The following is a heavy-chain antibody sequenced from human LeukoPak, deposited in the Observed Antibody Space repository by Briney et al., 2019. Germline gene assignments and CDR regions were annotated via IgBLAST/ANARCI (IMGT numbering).Heavy chain of an antibody. Sequence: GGSLRLSCAASGFTFSTFAMIWVRQRPGKGLEWVSSIFPSGGEIHYADSVRGRFTISRDNSKSTLSLQMNSLRAEDTAIYYCATYRQVLLPFESWGQGTLVTVSS. J-gene: IGHJ4*02. CDR2: IFPSGGEI. CDR1: GFTFSTFA. V-gene: IGHV3-23*01. CDR3: ATYRQVLLPFES. D-gene: IGHD2-8*02.